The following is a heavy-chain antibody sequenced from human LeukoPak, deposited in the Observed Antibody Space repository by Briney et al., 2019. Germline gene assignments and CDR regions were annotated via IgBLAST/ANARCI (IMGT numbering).Heavy chain of an antibody. CDR3: ARSPYSGYEVHNWFDP. J-gene: IGHJ5*02. D-gene: IGHD5-12*01. CDR1: GYTFTSYY. CDR2: INPSGGST. Sequence: GASVKVSCKASGYTFTSYYMHWVRQAPGQGLEWMGIINPSGGSTSYAQKFQGRVTITADKSTSTAYMELSSLRSEDTAVYYCARSPYSGYEVHNWFDPWGQGTLVTVSS. V-gene: IGHV1-46*01.